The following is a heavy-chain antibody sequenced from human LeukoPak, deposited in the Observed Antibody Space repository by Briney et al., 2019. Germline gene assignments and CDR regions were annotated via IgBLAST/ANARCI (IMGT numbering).Heavy chain of an antibody. Sequence: PSETLSLTCTVSGGSISSGGYYWSWIRQPPGKGLEWIGYIYHSGSTYYNPSLKSRVTISVDRSKNQFSLKLSSVTAADTAVYYCARGDRYDFWSGYGYWGQGTLVTVSS. CDR1: GGSISSGGYY. J-gene: IGHJ4*02. CDR2: IYHSGST. V-gene: IGHV4-30-2*01. CDR3: ARGDRYDFWSGYGY. D-gene: IGHD3-3*01.